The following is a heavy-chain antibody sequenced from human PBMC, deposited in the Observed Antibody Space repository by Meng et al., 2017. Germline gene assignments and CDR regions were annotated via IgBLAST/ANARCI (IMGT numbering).Heavy chain of an antibody. CDR1: GYTFTGYY. CDR3: ARMRGQSMVRGVLSDY. J-gene: IGHJ4*02. Sequence: ASVKVSCKASGYTFTGYYMHWVRQAPGQGLEWMGWINPNSGGTNYAQKFQGRVTMTRDTSNSTAYMELSRLRSDDTAVYYCARMRGQSMVRGVLSDYWGQGTLVTVSS. D-gene: IGHD3-10*01. V-gene: IGHV1-2*02. CDR2: INPNSGGT.